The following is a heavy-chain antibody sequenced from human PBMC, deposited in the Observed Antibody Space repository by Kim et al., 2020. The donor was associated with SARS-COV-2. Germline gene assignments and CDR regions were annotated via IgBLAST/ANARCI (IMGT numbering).Heavy chain of an antibody. J-gene: IGHJ4*02. Sequence: TNYRPHLKSRVTISVDTSKNQFSLKLSSVTAADTAVYYCARGAFMRSHDYWGQGTLVTVSS. CDR2: T. CDR3: ARGAFMRSHDY. V-gene: IGHV4-34*01.